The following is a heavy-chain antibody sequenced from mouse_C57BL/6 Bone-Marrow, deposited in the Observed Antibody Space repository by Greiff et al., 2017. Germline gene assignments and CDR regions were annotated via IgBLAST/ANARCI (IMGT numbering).Heavy chain of an antibody. V-gene: IGHV1-55*01. J-gene: IGHJ3*01. Sequence: VQLQQPGAELVKPGASVKMSCKASGYTFTSYWITWVKQRPGQGLEWFGDIYPGIGSTNYNEKFKSKATLTVDPSSSPAYMQLSSLASEDSAVYYCALNFLVLAYWGQGTLVTVSA. CDR2: IYPGIGST. CDR1: GYTFTSYW. D-gene: IGHD1-3*01. CDR3: ALNFLVLAY.